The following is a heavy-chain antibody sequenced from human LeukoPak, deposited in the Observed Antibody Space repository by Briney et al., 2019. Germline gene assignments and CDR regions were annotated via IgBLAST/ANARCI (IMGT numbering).Heavy chain of an antibody. Sequence: GGSLRLSCAASGFTFSSYWMSWVRQAPGKGLEWVANIKQDGSEKYYVDSVKGRFTISRDNAKNSLYLQMNSLRAEDTAVYYCAKDCLAWDSSSWNFDYWGQGTLVTVSS. J-gene: IGHJ4*02. D-gene: IGHD6-13*01. V-gene: IGHV3-7*01. CDR3: AKDCLAWDSSSWNFDY. CDR1: GFTFSSYW. CDR2: IKQDGSEK.